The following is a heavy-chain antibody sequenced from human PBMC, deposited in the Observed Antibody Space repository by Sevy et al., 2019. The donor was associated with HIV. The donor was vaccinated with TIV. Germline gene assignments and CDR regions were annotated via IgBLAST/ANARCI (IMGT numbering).Heavy chain of an antibody. Sequence: ASVKVSSKASGYTFTSYGISWVRQAPGQGLEWMGWLIAYDGNTNCVQKLQGSVTMTTDTSKSTAYMELRSLRSDDTAVSYCARDQAGTAAAGTAGLDAFDIWDQGTMVTVSS. CDR1: GYTFTSYG. CDR2: LIAYDGNT. CDR3: ARDQAGTAAAGTAGLDAFDI. V-gene: IGHV1-18*04. J-gene: IGHJ3*02. D-gene: IGHD6-13*01.